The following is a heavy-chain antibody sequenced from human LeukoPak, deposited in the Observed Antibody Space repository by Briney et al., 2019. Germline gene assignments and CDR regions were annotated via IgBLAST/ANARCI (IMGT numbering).Heavy chain of an antibody. V-gene: IGHV7-4-1*02. CDR2: INTDTGNP. Sequence: ASVKVSCKASGYTFTSYDINWVRQATGQGLEWMGWINTDTGNPTFAQGFTGRFVFSLDTSVSTAYLQISSLKPEDTAVYYCARPRPGTTSRYYYLDVWGKGTTVTVSS. D-gene: IGHD1-7*01. CDR1: GYTFTSYD. J-gene: IGHJ6*03. CDR3: ARPRPGTTSRYYYLDV.